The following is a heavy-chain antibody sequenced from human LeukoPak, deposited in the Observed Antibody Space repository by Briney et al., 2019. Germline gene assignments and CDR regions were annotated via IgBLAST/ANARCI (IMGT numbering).Heavy chain of an antibody. CDR1: GFTVSSNY. J-gene: IGHJ4*02. D-gene: IGHD3-9*01. V-gene: IGHV3-66*01. CDR2: IYSGGST. Sequence: GGSLRLSCAASGFTVSSNYMSWVRQAPGKGLEWVSVIYSGGSTYYADSVKGRFTISRDNSKNTLYLQMHSLRAEDTAVYYCARGGPTYYDILTGYLYYFDYWGQGTLVTVSS. CDR3: ARGGPTYYDILTGYLYYFDY.